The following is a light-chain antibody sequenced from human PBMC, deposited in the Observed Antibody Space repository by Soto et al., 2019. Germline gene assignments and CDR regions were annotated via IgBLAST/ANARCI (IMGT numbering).Light chain of an antibody. CDR3: QQYGGSPPT. CDR2: GVS. J-gene: IGKJ1*01. V-gene: IGKV3-20*01. CDR1: QSVSNNF. Sequence: EIVLTQSPGTLSLSPGESAALSCRASQSVSNNFVAWYQRKSGQAPRLLIYGVSYRATDIPYRFTGSGSGTDFTLTITRLEPDDFAVYYCQQYGGSPPTFGQGTKVEVK.